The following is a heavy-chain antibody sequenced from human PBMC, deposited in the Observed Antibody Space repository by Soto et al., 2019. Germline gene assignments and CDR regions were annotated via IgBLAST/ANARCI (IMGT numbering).Heavy chain of an antibody. D-gene: IGHD3-10*01. V-gene: IGHV3-21*01. J-gene: IGHJ6*02. CDR3: VRERGLSSFYGMDV. CDR1: GFTITSYS. CDR2: ISSSSSHI. Sequence: NPGESQRVVCAASGFTITSYSMNWVRQASGKGLEWVASISSSSSHIYYADSVKGRFTISRDNARNSLYLQMNTLRADDTAVYYCVRERGLSSFYGMDVWGQGTTVTVSS.